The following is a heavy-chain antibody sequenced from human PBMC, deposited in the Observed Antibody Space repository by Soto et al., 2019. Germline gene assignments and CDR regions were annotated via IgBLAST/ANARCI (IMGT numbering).Heavy chain of an antibody. CDR1: GFTFSSYW. V-gene: IGHV3-74*01. CDR3: GRGGSDSPMAPGY. CDR2: INPDGSAT. J-gene: IGHJ4*02. Sequence: GSLRLSCAASGFTFSSYWMHWVRQAPGKGLVWVSRINPDGSATNYADSVKGRFTISRDNAKNTLYSQMNSLRAEDTAVFYCGRGGSDSPMAPGYWGQGTLVTVSS. D-gene: IGHD5-18*01.